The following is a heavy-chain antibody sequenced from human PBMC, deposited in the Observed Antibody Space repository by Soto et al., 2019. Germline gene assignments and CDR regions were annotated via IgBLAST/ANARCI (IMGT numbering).Heavy chain of an antibody. D-gene: IGHD1-26*01. Sequence: VGSLRLSCASSVCTFSSYAMSCVRQAPGKGLEWVSVITGGGGNTYYADSVKGRFTISRDNSKNTLYLQMNSLRAEDMAVYYCAKRVGDYGGFEDWGQGTLVIVS. J-gene: IGHJ4*02. CDR1: VCTFSSYA. V-gene: IGHV3-23*01. CDR2: ITGGGGNT. CDR3: AKRVGDYGGFED.